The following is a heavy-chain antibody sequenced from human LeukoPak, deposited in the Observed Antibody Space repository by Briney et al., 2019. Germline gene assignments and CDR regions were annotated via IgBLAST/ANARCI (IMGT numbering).Heavy chain of an antibody. J-gene: IGHJ4*02. CDR3: ARVPVEGVRAGEYYFDY. D-gene: IGHD6-6*01. CDR2: IYYSGST. CDR1: GGSISSYY. V-gene: IGHV4-59*01. Sequence: SETLSLTCTVSGGSISSYYWSWIRQPPGKGLEWIGYIYYSGSTNYNPSLKSRVTISVDTSKNQFSLKLSSVTAADTAVYYCARVPVEGVRAGEYYFDYWGQGTLVTVSS.